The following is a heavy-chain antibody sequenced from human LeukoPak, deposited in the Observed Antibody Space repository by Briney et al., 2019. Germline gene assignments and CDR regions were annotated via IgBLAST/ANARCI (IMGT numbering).Heavy chain of an antibody. CDR1: GYTFTAYY. J-gene: IGHJ4*02. CDR2: INPNSGGT. V-gene: IGHV1-2*02. CDR3: ARAVKAAPY. D-gene: IGHD2-15*01. Sequence: GASVKVSCKASGYTFTAYYIHWVRQAPGQGLEWMGWINPNSGGTNYAQNFQGRVTMTRDTSISTAYTELDSLTSDDTAVYYCARAVKAAPYWGQGTLVTVSS.